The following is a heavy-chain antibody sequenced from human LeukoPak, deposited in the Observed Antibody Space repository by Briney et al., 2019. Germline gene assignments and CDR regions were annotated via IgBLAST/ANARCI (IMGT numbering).Heavy chain of an antibody. D-gene: IGHD3-22*01. CDR3: ARGTIRTYYYYDSSGYYFH. CDR2: INHSGST. J-gene: IGHJ4*02. CDR1: GGSFSGYY. V-gene: IGHV4-34*01. Sequence: PSETLSFTCAVYGGSFSGYYWSWIRQPPGKGLEWIGEINHSGSTNSNPSLKSRVTISVDTSKNQFSLKLSSVTAADTAVYYCARGTIRTYYYYDSSGYYFHWGQGTLVTVSS.